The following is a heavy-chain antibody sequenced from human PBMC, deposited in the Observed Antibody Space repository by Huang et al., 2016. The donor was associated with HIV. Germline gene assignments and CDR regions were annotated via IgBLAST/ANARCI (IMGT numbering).Heavy chain of an antibody. J-gene: IGHJ5*02. V-gene: IGHV5-51*01. CDR1: GYMFTKYW. Sequence: EVQLVQSGAEVKKPGESLKISCKGSGYMFTKYWIGWVRQMPGKGLEVMGIIYPGDSDTRYSPSFQGQVTIAADKSITTAYLQWSSLKASDTAIYYCARHDGARPGWVDNWGQGTLVTVSS. D-gene: IGHD4-17*01. CDR3: ARHDGARPGWVDN. CDR2: IYPGDSDT.